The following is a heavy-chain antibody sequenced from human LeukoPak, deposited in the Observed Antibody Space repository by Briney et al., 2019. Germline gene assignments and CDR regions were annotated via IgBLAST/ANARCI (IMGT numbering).Heavy chain of an antibody. Sequence: GGSLRLSCAASGFTFSSYGMHWVRQAPGKGLEWVAVIWYDGSNKYYADSVKGRFTVSRDDSKNTLYLQMNSLRAEDTAVYYCAKDGGLWVSAHWGDSWGRGTLVTVSS. V-gene: IGHV3-33*06. D-gene: IGHD7-27*01. CDR3: AKDGGLWVSAHWGDS. J-gene: IGHJ4*02. CDR1: GFTFSSYG. CDR2: IWYDGSNK.